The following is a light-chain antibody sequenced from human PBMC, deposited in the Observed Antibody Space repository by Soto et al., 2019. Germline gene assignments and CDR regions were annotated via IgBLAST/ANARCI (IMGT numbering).Light chain of an antibody. CDR3: QQYGSSPFT. CDR1: QSVSSSY. J-gene: IGKJ4*01. Sequence: EIVLTQSPGTLSLSPGERATLSCRASQSVSSSYLAWYQQKPGQPPRLLIYGASTRATGIPDRFSGSGSGTDFMLTISRLEPEDFAVYFCQQYGSSPFTFGGGTKVEI. V-gene: IGKV3-20*01. CDR2: GAS.